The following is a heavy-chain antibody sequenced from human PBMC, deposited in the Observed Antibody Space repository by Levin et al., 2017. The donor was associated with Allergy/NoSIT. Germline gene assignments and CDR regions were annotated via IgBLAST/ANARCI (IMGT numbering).Heavy chain of an antibody. CDR1: GYTFKNYG. J-gene: IGHJ6*03. V-gene: IGHV1-18*01. Sequence: ASVKVSCKASGYTFKNYGISWVRQAPGQGLEWMGWISTHNGNTNYAQSFQGRVTMTTDTSTSTADMELRSLRSDDTAVYYCARFVMTPVSYFYMDVWGKGTTVTVSS. D-gene: IGHD2/OR15-2a*01. CDR2: ISTHNGNT. CDR3: ARFVMTPVSYFYMDV.